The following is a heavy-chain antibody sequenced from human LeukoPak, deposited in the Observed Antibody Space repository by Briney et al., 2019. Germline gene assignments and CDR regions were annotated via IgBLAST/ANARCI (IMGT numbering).Heavy chain of an antibody. CDR1: GFTVSSNY. CDR3: ARGYDSSGFYPDAFDI. D-gene: IGHD3-22*01. Sequence: GSLRLSCAASGFTVSSNYMSWVRQPPGKGLEWIGYIYYSGSTNYNPSLKTRVTISVDTSKDQFSLKLSSVTATDTAVYYCARGYDSSGFYPDAFDIWGQGTMVTVSS. V-gene: IGHV4-59*08. J-gene: IGHJ3*02. CDR2: IYYSGST.